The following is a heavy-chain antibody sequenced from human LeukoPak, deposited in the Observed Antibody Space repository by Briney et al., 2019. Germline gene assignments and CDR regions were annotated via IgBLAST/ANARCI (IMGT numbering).Heavy chain of an antibody. CDR2: ISYDGSNK. J-gene: IGHJ4*02. CDR3: ARDPQGNY. Sequence: GGSLRLSCAASGFTFSSYAMHWVRQAPGKGLEWVAVISYDGSNKYYADSVKGRFTISRDNAKNSLYLQMNSLRAEDTAVYYCARDPQGNYWGQGTLVTVSS. CDR1: GFTFSSYA. V-gene: IGHV3-30*04.